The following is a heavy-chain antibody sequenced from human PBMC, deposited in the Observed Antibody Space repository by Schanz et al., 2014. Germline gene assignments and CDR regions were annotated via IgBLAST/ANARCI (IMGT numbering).Heavy chain of an antibody. Sequence: QVQLVQSGAEVKKPGASVKVSCKASGYTFTDYYIHWVRQIPTQGLEWVGWINPLNGGTNYAQKFQGRVSMTRDTSINTAYMELSSLTSADTAIYFCARDKSEHHLLFFDFWGQGALVTVSP. CDR1: GYTFTDYY. V-gene: IGHV1-2*02. CDR3: ARDKSEHHLLFFDF. CDR2: INPLNGGT. J-gene: IGHJ4*02.